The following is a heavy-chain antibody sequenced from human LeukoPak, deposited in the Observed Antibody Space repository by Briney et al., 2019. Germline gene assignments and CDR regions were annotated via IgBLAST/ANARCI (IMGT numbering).Heavy chain of an antibody. J-gene: IGHJ4*02. CDR3: ARDVSLTAARPRFVDY. V-gene: IGHV1-8*03. CDR1: GYTFTSYD. D-gene: IGHD6-6*01. Sequence: ASVKVSCKASGYTFTSYDINWVRQATGQGLEWMGWMNPNSGNTGYAQKFQGRVTITRNTSISTAYMELSSLRSDDTAVYYCARDVSLTAARPRFVDYWGQGTLVTVSS. CDR2: MNPNSGNT.